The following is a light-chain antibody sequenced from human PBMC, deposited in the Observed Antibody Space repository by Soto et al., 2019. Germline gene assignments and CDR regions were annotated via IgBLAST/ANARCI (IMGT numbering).Light chain of an antibody. CDR1: QSVGSS. CDR3: QQYGDSPQT. J-gene: IGKJ1*01. V-gene: IGKV3-20*01. CDR2: GAS. Sequence: EVVLTQSPGTLSLSPGERATLSCRASQSVGSSLSWYQQKPGQAPRLLFYGASSRATAIPDRFSGSGFGTDFNLNIPRLEPDDFAVKYCQQYGDSPQTFGPGTKVAI.